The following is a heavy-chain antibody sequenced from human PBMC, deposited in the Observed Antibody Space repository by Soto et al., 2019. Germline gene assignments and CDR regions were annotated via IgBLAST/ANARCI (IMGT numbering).Heavy chain of an antibody. D-gene: IGHD3-22*01. V-gene: IGHV1-24*01. Sequence: GASVKVSCKVSGYTLTELSMHWVRQAPGKGLEWMGGFDPEDGETIYAQKFQGRVTMTEDTSTDTAYMELSSLRSEDTAVYYCATISTEPYYYDSSGYLFVYWGQGTLVTVS. CDR1: GYTLTELS. CDR3: ATISTEPYYYDSSGYLFVY. J-gene: IGHJ4*02. CDR2: FDPEDGET.